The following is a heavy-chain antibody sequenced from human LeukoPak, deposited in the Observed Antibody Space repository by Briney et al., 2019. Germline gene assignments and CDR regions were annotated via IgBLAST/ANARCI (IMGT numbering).Heavy chain of an antibody. J-gene: IGHJ4*02. Sequence: PGGSLRLSCAASGFTFSSYAMHWVRQAPGKGLEYVSAISSNGGSTYYANSVKGRFTISRDNSKNTLYLQMGSLRAEDMAVYYCARGGYYYDSSGYIRELDYWGQRTLVTVS. CDR2: ISSNGGST. V-gene: IGHV3-64*01. D-gene: IGHD3-22*01. CDR1: GFTFSSYA. CDR3: ARGGYYYDSSGYIRELDY.